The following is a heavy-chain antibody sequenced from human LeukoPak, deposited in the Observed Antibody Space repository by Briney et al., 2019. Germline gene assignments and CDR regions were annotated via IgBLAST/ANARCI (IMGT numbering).Heavy chain of an antibody. D-gene: IGHD3-3*01. Sequence: ASVKVSCKVSGYTLTQFSVHWMRQAPGKGLEWMGGFDVEDGEIIYAQKFQGRVTMTEDTSTDTAYMELSSLRSEDTAVYYCATNRQIMILGVVIMPAFDIWGQGTMVTVSS. CDR3: ATNRQIMILGVVIMPAFDI. V-gene: IGHV1-24*01. CDR2: FDVEDGEI. CDR1: GYTLTQFS. J-gene: IGHJ3*02.